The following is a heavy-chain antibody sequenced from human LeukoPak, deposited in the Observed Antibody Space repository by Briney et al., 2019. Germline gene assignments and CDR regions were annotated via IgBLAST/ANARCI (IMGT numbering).Heavy chain of an antibody. V-gene: IGHV1-46*01. D-gene: IGHD3-10*01. CDR3: ARAYGSGSYTLLFFDY. CDR2: INPSGGST. CDR1: GYTFTSYY. J-gene: IGHJ4*02. Sequence: ASVKVSCKSSGYTFTSYYMHWVRQAPGQGLEWMGIINPSGGSTSYAQKFQGRVTMTRDTSTSTVYMELSSLRSKDTAVYYCARAYGSGSYTLLFFDYWGQGILVTVSS.